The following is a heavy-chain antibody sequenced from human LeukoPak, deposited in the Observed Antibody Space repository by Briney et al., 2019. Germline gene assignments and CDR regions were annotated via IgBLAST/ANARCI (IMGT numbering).Heavy chain of an antibody. V-gene: IGHV4-39*01. CDR3: ARRRYYDSTGYLD. CDR2: IYYSGRA. D-gene: IGHD3-22*01. J-gene: IGHJ1*01. CDR1: GGSISSSSYY. Sequence: SETLSLTCSVSGGSISSSSYYWGWIRQPPGKGLEWIGEIYYSGRAYYNSSLKSRLTISVDTSWNQFSLTLSSVTAADTGVYYCARRRYYDSTGYLDWGQGTLVFVST.